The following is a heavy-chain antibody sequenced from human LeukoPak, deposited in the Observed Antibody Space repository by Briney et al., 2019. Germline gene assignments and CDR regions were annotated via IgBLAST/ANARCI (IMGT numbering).Heavy chain of an antibody. CDR3: ATIHPEYYFDY. CDR2: INTSGST. CDR1: GYIFSNYY. D-gene: IGHD3-3*01. Sequence: GASVKVSCKASGYIFSNYYIHWVRQAPGQGLEWMGIINTSGSTDYAQNFQGRATVTKDTSTSTVYMELSSLTSEDTAVYYCATIHPEYYFDYWGQGTLVPVSS. V-gene: IGHV1-46*01. J-gene: IGHJ4*02.